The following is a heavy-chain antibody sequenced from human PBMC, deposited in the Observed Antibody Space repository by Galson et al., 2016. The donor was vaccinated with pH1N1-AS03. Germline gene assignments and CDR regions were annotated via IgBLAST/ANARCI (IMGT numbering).Heavy chain of an antibody. J-gene: IGHJ6*02. CDR3: ARALGDYGDSGMGYLYHFGMDV. Sequence: SVKVSCKASGGTISSDAISWVRQAPGQGLEWMGGIIPILGTPKYAQKFQDRMTIIADESTSTVYVELSSLRSEDTAIFYCARALGDYGDSGMGYLYHFGMDVWGRGTTVTVTS. V-gene: IGHV1-69*13. CDR1: GGTISSDA. CDR2: IIPILGTP. D-gene: IGHD4-17*01.